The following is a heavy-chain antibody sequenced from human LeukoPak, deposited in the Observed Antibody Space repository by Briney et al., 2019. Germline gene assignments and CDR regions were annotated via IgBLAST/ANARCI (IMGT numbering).Heavy chain of an antibody. J-gene: IGHJ4*02. D-gene: IGHD3-22*01. CDR3: ARQGSYYYDSSGYYAKGYFDY. Sequence: TPSETLSLTCAVSGGSISSSNWWSWVRQPPGKGLEWIGEIYHSGSTNYNPSLKSRVTISVDTSKNQFSLKLSSVTAADTAVYYCARQGSYYYDSSGYYAKGYFDYWGQGTLVTVSS. CDR2: IYHSGST. CDR1: GGSISSSNW. V-gene: IGHV4-4*02.